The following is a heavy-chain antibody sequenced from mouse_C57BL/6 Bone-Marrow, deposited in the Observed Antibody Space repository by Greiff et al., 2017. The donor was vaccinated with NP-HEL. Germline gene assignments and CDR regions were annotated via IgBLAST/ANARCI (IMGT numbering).Heavy chain of an antibody. CDR2: INPNNGGT. D-gene: IGHD1-1*01. Sequence: VQLQQSGPELVKPGASVKISCKASGYTFTDYYMNWVKQSHGKSLEWIGDINPNNGGTSYNQKFKGKATLTVDKSSSTAYMELRSLTSEDSAVYYCAREYCGSSYCYFDFWGKGTTLTVSS. CDR1: GYTFTDYY. CDR3: AREYCGSSYCYFDF. V-gene: IGHV1-26*01. J-gene: IGHJ2*01.